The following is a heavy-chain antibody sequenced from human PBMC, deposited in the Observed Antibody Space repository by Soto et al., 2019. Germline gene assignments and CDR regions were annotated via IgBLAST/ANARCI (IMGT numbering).Heavy chain of an antibody. V-gene: IGHV1-18*01. CDR1: GYTFTSYG. CDR3: ATRSPAFDY. CDR2: FSTYKGNT. J-gene: IGHJ4*02. Sequence: QVQLVQSGPEVKKPGASVKVSCKTSGYTFTSYGIAWVRQAPGQGLEWMGWFSTYKGNTNYAQKFQGRVTMTTDTSTSTAYMELRSLRSDDTAVYYCATRSPAFDYWGQGTLVTVSS.